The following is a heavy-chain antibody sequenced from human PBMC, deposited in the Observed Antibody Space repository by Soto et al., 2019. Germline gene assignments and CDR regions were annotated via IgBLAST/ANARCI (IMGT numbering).Heavy chain of an antibody. CDR2: IYYSGST. V-gene: IGHV4-39*01. J-gene: IGHJ6*02. CDR1: GGSISSSSYY. CDR3: ARVVVRGVITNYYYGMDV. Sequence: QLQLQESGPGLVKPSETLSLTCTVSGGSISSSSYYWGWIRQPPGKGLEWIGSIYYSGSTYYNPSLKSRVTISVDTSKNQFSLKLSSVTAADTAVYYCARVVVRGVITNYYYGMDVWGQGTTVTVSS. D-gene: IGHD3-10*01.